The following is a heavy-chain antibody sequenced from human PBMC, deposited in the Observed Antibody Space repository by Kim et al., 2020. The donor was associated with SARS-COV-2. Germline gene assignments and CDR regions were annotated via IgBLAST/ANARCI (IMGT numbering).Heavy chain of an antibody. CDR1: GGSISSSSYY. Sequence: SETLSLTCTVSGGSISSSSYYWGWIRQPPGKGLEWIGTIYYSGSTYYNPSLKSRVTISVDTSKNQFSLKLSSMTAADTAVYYCAREGQVPVPLFDYWGQG. CDR2: IYYSGST. D-gene: IGHD2-2*01. CDR3: AREGQVPVPLFDY. V-gene: IGHV4-39*07. J-gene: IGHJ4*02.